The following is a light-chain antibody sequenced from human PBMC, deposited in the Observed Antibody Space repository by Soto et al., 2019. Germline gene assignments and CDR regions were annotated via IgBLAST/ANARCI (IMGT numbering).Light chain of an antibody. V-gene: IGKV1-5*03. CDR3: QRYKYYWT. CDR1: QTLNDW. CDR2: ATS. Sequence: DIQMTQSPSTLSASVGDRVTITCRASQTLNDWLAWYQHKPGQGPKPLIYATSNLETGVPPWFSGSGSGTGFTLTINGLQPDYSATYFCQRYKYYWTFGQGTKVEVK. J-gene: IGKJ1*01.